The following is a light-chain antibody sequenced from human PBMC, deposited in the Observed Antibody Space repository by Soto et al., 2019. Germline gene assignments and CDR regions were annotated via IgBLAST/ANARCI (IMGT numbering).Light chain of an antibody. Sequence: DIQMTQSPATLSASVGDRVTITCRASQSVRSWLAWYQQKPGTAPKLLIFDASRLESGVPSRFSGSGSGTEFTLTISRLQPDDFATYYCQQYNSYWTFGQGTKVDIK. CDR2: DAS. CDR3: QQYNSYWT. CDR1: QSVRSW. V-gene: IGKV1-5*01. J-gene: IGKJ1*01.